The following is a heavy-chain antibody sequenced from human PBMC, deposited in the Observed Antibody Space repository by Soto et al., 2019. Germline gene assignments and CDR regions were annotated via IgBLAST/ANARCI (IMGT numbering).Heavy chain of an antibody. CDR2: IYYSGST. CDR1: GGSISSGGYY. CDR3: ARDRWLSHYFDY. Sequence: SETLSLTCTVSGGSISSGGYYWSWIRQHPGKGLEWIGYIYYSGSTYYNPSLKSRVTISVDTSKNQFSLKLSSVTAADTAVYYCARDRWLSHYFDYWGQGTLVTVSS. D-gene: IGHD3-22*01. J-gene: IGHJ4*02. V-gene: IGHV4-31*03.